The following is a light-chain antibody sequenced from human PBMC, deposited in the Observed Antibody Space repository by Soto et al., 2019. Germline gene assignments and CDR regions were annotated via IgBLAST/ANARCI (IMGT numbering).Light chain of an antibody. CDR3: QKYDDVPWT. CDR1: QGISTY. Sequence: DIQMTQSPSSLSASVGDRVTITCRASQGISTYLAWYQQKPGKVPKLLIYAAFTLQSGAPSRFSGSGFGTDFTLTISSLQPEDVATYYCQKYDDVPWTFGQGTKVEIK. CDR2: AAF. V-gene: IGKV1-27*01. J-gene: IGKJ1*01.